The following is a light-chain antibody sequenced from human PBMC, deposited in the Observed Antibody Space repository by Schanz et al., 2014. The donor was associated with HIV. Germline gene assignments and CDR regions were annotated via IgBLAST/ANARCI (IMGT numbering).Light chain of an antibody. CDR1: SSDVGGYKY. Sequence: QSALTQPASVSGSPGQSITISCTGTSSDVGGYKYVSWYQQYPGKAPKLIIFDVDNRPSGVSWRFSGSKSGNTASLTISGLQAEDEADYYCATWDDSLKGWVFGGGTKLTVL. V-gene: IGLV2-14*01. CDR3: ATWDDSLKGWV. J-gene: IGLJ3*02. CDR2: DVD.